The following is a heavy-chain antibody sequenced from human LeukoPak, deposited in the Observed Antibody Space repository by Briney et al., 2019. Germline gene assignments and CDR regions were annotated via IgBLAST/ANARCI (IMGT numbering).Heavy chain of an antibody. J-gene: IGHJ6*03. V-gene: IGHV1-2*02. D-gene: IGHD2-2*01. CDR1: GYTFTGYY. CDR2: INPNSGGT. Sequence: ASVKVSCKASGYTFTGYYMHCVRQAPGQGLEWMGWINPNSGGTNYAQKFQGRVTMTRDTCISTAYIELSRLRSDDTAVYYCALGYCSSTSCRYYYYYYMDVWGKGTTVTVSS. CDR3: ALGYCSSTSCRYYYYYYMDV.